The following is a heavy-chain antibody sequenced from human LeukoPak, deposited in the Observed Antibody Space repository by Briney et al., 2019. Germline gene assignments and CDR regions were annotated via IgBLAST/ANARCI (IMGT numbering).Heavy chain of an antibody. CDR3: ARVGGEPFDP. J-gene: IGHJ5*02. CDR1: GYSISSGYY. CDR2: IYHSGST. Sequence: SETLSLTCAVSGYSISSGYYWGWIRQPPGKGLEWIGSIYHSGSTYYNPSLKSRVTISVDTSKNQFSLKLSSVTAADTAVYYCARVGGEPFDPWGQGTLVTVSS. D-gene: IGHD2-21*01. V-gene: IGHV4-38-2*01.